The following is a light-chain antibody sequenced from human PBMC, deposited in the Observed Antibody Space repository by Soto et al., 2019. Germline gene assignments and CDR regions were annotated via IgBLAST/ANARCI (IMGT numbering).Light chain of an antibody. J-gene: IGLJ3*02. V-gene: IGLV2-14*01. CDR3: TSYTTSATWV. Sequence: QSALTQPASVSGSPGQSITISCTGTSGDIGRYNYVSWYQQYPGKAPKVVIYEVTNRPPGVSNRFSGSKSGMTASLTISGLQAEDEAKYYCTSYTTSATWVFGGGTKSPS. CDR1: SGDIGRYNY. CDR2: EVT.